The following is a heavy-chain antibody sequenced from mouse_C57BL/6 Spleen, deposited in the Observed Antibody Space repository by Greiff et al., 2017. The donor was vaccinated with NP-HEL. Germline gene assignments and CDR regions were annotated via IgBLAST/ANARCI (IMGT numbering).Heavy chain of an antibody. J-gene: IGHJ4*01. CDR1: GYTFTSYG. CDR3: ARETTVVAEDWDYAMDY. CDR2: IYPRSGNT. Sequence: QVQLQQSGAELARPGASVKLSCKASGYTFTSYGISWVKQRTGQGLEWIGEIYPRSGNTYYNEKFKGKATLTADKSSSTAYMELRSLTSEDPAVYFSARETTVVAEDWDYAMDYWGQGTSVTVSS. D-gene: IGHD1-1*01. V-gene: IGHV1-81*01.